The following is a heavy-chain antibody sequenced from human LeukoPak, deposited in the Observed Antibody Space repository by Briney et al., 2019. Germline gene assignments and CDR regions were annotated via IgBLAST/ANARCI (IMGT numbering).Heavy chain of an antibody. Sequence: ASGKVSCKASAYTFTGYYMHRVRQAPGQVLEWIGWINPNSGGTNYAQKFQGRVTMTRDTSISTAYMELSRLRSDDTAVYYCARDVGWFGELHDYWGQGTLVTVSS. CDR2: INPNSGGT. J-gene: IGHJ4*02. CDR1: AYTFTGYY. V-gene: IGHV1-2*02. D-gene: IGHD3-10*01. CDR3: ARDVGWFGELHDY.